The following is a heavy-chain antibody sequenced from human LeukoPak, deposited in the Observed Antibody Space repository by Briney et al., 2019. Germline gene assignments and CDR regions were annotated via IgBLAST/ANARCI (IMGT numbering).Heavy chain of an antibody. D-gene: IGHD3-3*01. Sequence: KPSETLSLTCTVSGGSISSSSYYWGWIRQPPGKGLEWIGSIYYSGSTYYNPSLKSRVTISVDTSKNQFSLKLSSVTAADTAVYYCARHADSYDFWSGYYMGYFDYWGQGTLVTVSS. CDR1: GGSISSSSYY. J-gene: IGHJ4*02. V-gene: IGHV4-39*01. CDR3: ARHADSYDFWSGYYMGYFDY. CDR2: IYYSGST.